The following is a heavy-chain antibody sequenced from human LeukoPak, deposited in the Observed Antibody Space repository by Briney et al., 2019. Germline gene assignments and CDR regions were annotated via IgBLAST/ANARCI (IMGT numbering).Heavy chain of an antibody. D-gene: IGHD3-3*01. J-gene: IGHJ4*02. V-gene: IGHV4-34*01. Sequence: SETLSLTCAVYGGSFSGYYWSWIRQPPGKGLEWIGEINHSGSTNYNPSLKSRVTISVDTSKNQFSLKLSSVTAADTAVYYCARGRYDFWSGYMGVVFDYWGQGTLVTVSS. CDR3: ARGRYDFWSGYMGVVFDY. CDR2: INHSGST. CDR1: GGSFSGYY.